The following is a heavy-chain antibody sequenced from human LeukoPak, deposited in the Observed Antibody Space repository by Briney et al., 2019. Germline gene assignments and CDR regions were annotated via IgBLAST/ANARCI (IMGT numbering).Heavy chain of an antibody. V-gene: IGHV4-61*10. Sequence: PSETLSLTCTVSGGLISSSSYCWSWIRQPAGKGLEWIGYIYYSGSTNYNPSLKSRFTISVDTSKNQFSLKLSSVTAADTAVYYCARGKLGYCSSTSCSRGYYYMDVWGKGTTVTISS. J-gene: IGHJ6*03. CDR1: GGLISSSSYC. CDR2: IYYSGST. CDR3: ARGKLGYCSSTSCSRGYYYMDV. D-gene: IGHD2-2*01.